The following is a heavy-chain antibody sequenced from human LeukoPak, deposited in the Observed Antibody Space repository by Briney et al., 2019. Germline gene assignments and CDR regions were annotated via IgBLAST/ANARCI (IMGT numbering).Heavy chain of an antibody. Sequence: GGSLRLSCAASGFAFRSYDIHWVRQTPGKGLEWVAVISSDGNYRYFADSVKGRFTISRDNSQNTVLLQMNSLGAEDTALYYCAKGRQRGQSFGLQQNYYYYGMDVWGQGTTVIVS. CDR1: GFAFRSYD. CDR3: AKGRQRGQSFGLQQNYYYYGMDV. V-gene: IGHV3-30*18. J-gene: IGHJ6*02. CDR2: ISSDGNYR. D-gene: IGHD5-18*01.